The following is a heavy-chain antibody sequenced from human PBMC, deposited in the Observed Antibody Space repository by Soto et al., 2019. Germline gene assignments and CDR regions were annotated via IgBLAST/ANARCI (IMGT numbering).Heavy chain of an antibody. CDR2: ISGGGDST. J-gene: IGHJ4*02. D-gene: IGHD3-16*01. CDR3: AKADVGAVGY. CDR1: GFTFTNFA. Sequence: VQLLDSGGGLAQPGGSLTLSCAASGFTFTNFAMSWVRQAPGKGLEWVSTISGGGDSTFYADSVKGRFTISSDNSKNTAYLQMNSLRGEDTAVFFCAKADVGAVGYWGQGPLVTVS. V-gene: IGHV3-23*01.